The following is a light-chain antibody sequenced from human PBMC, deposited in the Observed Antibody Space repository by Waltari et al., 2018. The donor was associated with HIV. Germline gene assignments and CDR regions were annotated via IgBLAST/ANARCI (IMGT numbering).Light chain of an antibody. Sequence: SSELTQAPSVSVSPGQTASLPCSGDKLGARYSSWYQQKPGQSPVLVIYQDTKRPSGISERFSGSNSGNTATLTISGTQAMDEADYYCQVWDNSSAVVFGGGTKLTVL. CDR1: KLGARY. CDR2: QDT. CDR3: QVWDNSSAVV. J-gene: IGLJ2*01. V-gene: IGLV3-1*01.